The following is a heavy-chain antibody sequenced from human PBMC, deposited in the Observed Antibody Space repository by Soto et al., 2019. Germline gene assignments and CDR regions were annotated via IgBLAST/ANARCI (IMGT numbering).Heavy chain of an antibody. CDR3: ATEDVDTAMVTDY. D-gene: IGHD5-18*01. J-gene: IGHJ4*02. CDR2: ISSSGSTI. V-gene: IGHV3-11*01. CDR1: GFTFSDYY. Sequence: PGGSLRLSCAASGFTFSDYYMSWIRQAPGKGLEWVSYISSSGSTIYYADSVKGRFTISWDNAKNSLYLQMNSLRAEDTAVYYCATEDVDTAMVTDYWGQGTLVTVSS.